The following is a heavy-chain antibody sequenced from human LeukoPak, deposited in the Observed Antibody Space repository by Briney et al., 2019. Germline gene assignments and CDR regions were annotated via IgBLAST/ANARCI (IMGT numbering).Heavy chain of an antibody. V-gene: IGHV4-59*01. CDR3: ARGVNDFTPLNAFDI. D-gene: IGHD3-3*01. J-gene: IGHJ3*02. CDR2: IYYSGST. CDR1: GGSISSYY. Sequence: SETLSLTCTVSGGSISSYYWSWIRQPPGKGLEWIGYIYYSGSTNYNPSLKSRVTISVDTSKNQFPLKLSSVTAADTAVYYCARGVNDFTPLNAFDIWGQGTMVTVSS.